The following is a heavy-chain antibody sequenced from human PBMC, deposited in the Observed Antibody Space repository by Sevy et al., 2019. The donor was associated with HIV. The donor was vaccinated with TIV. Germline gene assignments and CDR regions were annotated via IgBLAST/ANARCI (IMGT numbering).Heavy chain of an antibody. Sequence: ASVKVSCKVSGYSLTKLSMNWVRQAPGKGLEWMGGFDPEDGETIYAQKFQGRVTMTEDTSIDTAYMELSSLRSEDTAVYYCASGFPGEYLDCRTINCHTDYFAHWGQGTLVTVSS. D-gene: IGHD2-15*01. CDR3: ASGFPGEYLDCRTINCHTDYFAH. CDR2: FDPEDGET. V-gene: IGHV1-24*01. CDR1: GYSLTKLS. J-gene: IGHJ4*02.